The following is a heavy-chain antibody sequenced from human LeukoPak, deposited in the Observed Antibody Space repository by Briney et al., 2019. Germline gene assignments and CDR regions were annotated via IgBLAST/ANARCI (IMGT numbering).Heavy chain of an antibody. CDR1: GGSISSYY. D-gene: IGHD2-15*01. CDR3: TRVGGNNWFDA. V-gene: IGHV4-59*01. Sequence: PSETLSLTCTVSGGSISSYYWNWIRQPPGTGQGRIGYIYYSGSTNYNPSPKSRGTISVDTYKNQFSLKLSSVTAADTAVYFCTRVGGNNWFDASGEGTLVTVSS. CDR2: IYYSGST. J-gene: IGHJ5*02.